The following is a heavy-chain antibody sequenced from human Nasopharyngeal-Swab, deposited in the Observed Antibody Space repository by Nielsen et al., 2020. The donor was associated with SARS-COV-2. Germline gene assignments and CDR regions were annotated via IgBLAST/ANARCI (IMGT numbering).Heavy chain of an antibody. CDR3: AGYDILTGSMDV. Sequence: ASVKVSCMASGYAFTSYGISWVRQAPGQGLEWMGWISAYNGNTNYAQKLQGRVTMTTDTSTSTAYMALRSLRSDDTAVYYCAGYDILTGSMDVWGQGTTVTVSS. V-gene: IGHV1-18*01. CDR1: GYAFTSYG. CDR2: ISAYNGNT. D-gene: IGHD3-9*01. J-gene: IGHJ6*02.